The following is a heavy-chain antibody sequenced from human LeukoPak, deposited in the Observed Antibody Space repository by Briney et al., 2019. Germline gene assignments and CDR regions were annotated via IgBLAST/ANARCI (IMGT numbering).Heavy chain of an antibody. CDR3: ARDRWQQLVQGWFDP. CDR2: ISAYNGNT. J-gene: IGHJ5*02. D-gene: IGHD6-13*01. V-gene: IGHV1-18*01. Sequence: ASVKVSCKASGYTFTSYGISWVRQAPGQGLEWMGWISAYNGNTNYAQKLQGRVTMTTDTSTSTAYMELSSLRSEDTAVYYCARDRWQQLVQGWFDPWGQGTLVTVSS. CDR1: GYTFTSYG.